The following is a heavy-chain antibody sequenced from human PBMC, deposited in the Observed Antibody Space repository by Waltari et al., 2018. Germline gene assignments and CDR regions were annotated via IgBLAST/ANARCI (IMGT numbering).Heavy chain of an antibody. CDR3: ARGVGYSGYDSRVYWYFDL. CDR1: GGTFSSYA. D-gene: IGHD5-12*01. V-gene: IGHV1-69*01. CDR2: IIPIFGTA. Sequence: QVQLVQSGAEVKKPGSSVKVSCKASGGTFSSYAISWVRQAPGQGLEWMGGIIPIFGTANYAQKCKGRVTITADESTSTAYMELSSLRSEDTAVYYCARGVGYSGYDSRVYWYFDLWGRGTLVTVSS. J-gene: IGHJ2*01.